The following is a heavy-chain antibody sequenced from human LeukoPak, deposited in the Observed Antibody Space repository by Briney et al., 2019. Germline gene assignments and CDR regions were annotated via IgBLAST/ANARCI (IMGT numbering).Heavy chain of an antibody. Sequence: ASVKLSCKVSGYTLTELSMHWVRQAPGKGLEWMGGLDPEDGETIYAQKFQGRVTMTEDTSTDTAYMELSSLRSEDTAVYYCATATRVGVVVPAAIQKYYYYYGMDVWGQGTTVTVSS. CDR2: LDPEDGET. CDR3: ATATRVGVVVPAAIQKYYYYYGMDV. CDR1: GYTLTELS. V-gene: IGHV1-24*01. D-gene: IGHD2-2*01. J-gene: IGHJ6*02.